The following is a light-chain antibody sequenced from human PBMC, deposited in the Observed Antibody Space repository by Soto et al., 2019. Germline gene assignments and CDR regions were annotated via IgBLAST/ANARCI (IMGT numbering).Light chain of an antibody. CDR1: SNDVGAYKY. Sequence: QSALTQSASVSGSPGQSITISCTGTSNDVGAYKYVSWYQQYPGKVPKLMIYEVFNRPSGVSHRFSGSKSGNTASLTISGLQAEDEADYYCCSYTSTSTYVFGAGTKLTVL. V-gene: IGLV2-14*03. CDR2: EVF. J-gene: IGLJ1*01. CDR3: CSYTSTSTYV.